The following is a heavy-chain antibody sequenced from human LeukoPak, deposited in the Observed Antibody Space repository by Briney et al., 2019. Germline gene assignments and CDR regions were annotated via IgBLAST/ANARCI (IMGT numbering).Heavy chain of an antibody. Sequence: ASVKVSCKASGYTFTSYGISWVRQAPGQGLEWMGWISVYNGNTNYAQKLQGRVTMTTDTSTSTAYMELRSLRSDDTAVYYCARVVGYDSSGYYPTWGQGTLVTVSS. CDR3: ARVVGYDSSGYYPT. CDR2: ISVYNGNT. CDR1: GYTFTSYG. J-gene: IGHJ4*02. D-gene: IGHD3-22*01. V-gene: IGHV1-18*01.